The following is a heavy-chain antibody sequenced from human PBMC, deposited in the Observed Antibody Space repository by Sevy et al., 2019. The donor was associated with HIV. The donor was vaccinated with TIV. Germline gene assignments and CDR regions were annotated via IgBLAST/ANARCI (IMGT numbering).Heavy chain of an antibody. J-gene: IGHJ4*02. V-gene: IGHV4-39*01. D-gene: IGHD3-16*01. CDR1: GASISNSNYY. CDR2: VCYSGST. CDR3: ARHTFGWYYFDS. Sequence: SETLSLTCTVAGASISNSNYYWGWIRQPPGKGLEWIANVCYSGSTYYNPSLESRVTISVDTSKNQISLKLRSVTASDTAVYYCARHTFGWYYFDSWGQGTLVTVSS.